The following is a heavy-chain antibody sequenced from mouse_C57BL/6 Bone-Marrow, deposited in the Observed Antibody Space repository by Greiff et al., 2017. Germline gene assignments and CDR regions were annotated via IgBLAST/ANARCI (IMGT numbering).Heavy chain of an antibody. CDR2: INYDGSST. D-gene: IGHD2-1*01. V-gene: IGHV5-16*01. CDR3: ARDYGNYLYYFDY. Sequence: EVKLMESEGGLVQPGSSMKLSCTASGFTFSDYYMAWVRQVPEKGLEWVANINYDGSSTYYLDSLKSRFIISRDNAKNILYLQMSSLKSEDTATYYCARDYGNYLYYFDYWGQGTTLTVSS. J-gene: IGHJ2*01. CDR1: GFTFSDYY.